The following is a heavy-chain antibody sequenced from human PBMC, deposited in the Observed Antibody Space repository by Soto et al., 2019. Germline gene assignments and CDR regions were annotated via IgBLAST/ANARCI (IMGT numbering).Heavy chain of an antibody. D-gene: IGHD4-17*01. CDR3: AHLTTGGFYFDY. CDR1: GFSLRNGGVG. Sequence: QITLKESGPPLVKPTQTLTLTCTFSGFSLRNGGVGVGWIRQPPGKALEWLALIYWDDDKRYSPSLKSRLTITKDTSKNQVVLTMTNMDPVDTATYYCAHLTTGGFYFDYWGQGTLVTVSS. V-gene: IGHV2-5*02. CDR2: IYWDDDK. J-gene: IGHJ4*02.